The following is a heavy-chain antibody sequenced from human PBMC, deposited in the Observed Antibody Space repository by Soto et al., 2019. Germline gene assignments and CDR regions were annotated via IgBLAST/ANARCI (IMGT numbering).Heavy chain of an antibody. V-gene: IGHV3-23*01. J-gene: IGHJ6*02. Sequence: GGSRRLSWPASGLTFSSYGMSWVRQAPGKGLEWVSAISVSGGSTYYADSVKGRFTISRDNSKNTLYLQMNSLRAEDTAVYYCAKELVTVDWWYGMDVWGQGTTVTVSS. CDR2: ISVSGGST. CDR1: GLTFSSYG. D-gene: IGHD2-8*02. CDR3: AKELVTVDWWYGMDV.